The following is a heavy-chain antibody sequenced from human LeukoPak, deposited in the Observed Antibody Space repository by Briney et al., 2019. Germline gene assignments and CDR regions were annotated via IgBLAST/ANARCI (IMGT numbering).Heavy chain of an antibody. CDR2: ISAYNGNT. CDR1: GYTFTSYG. CDR3: ARVQLRYFDWLSDYYFDY. V-gene: IGHV1-18*01. J-gene: IGHJ4*02. Sequence: GASVKVPCKASGYTFTSYGISWVRQAPGQGLEWMGWISAYNGNTNYAQKLQGRVTMTTDTSTSTAYMELRSLRSDDTAVYYCARVQLRYFDWLSDYYFDYWGQGTLVTVSS. D-gene: IGHD3-9*01.